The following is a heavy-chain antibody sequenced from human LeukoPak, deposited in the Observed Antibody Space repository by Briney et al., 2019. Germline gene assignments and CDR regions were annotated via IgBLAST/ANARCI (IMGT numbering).Heavy chain of an antibody. CDR1: GFTFGSSD. Sequence: GGSLRLSCAASGFTFGSSDMSWVRQAPGQGLEWVSAISGSGGSTYYADSVKGRFTISRDNSKNKLYLQMNSLRAEDTAIYYCAKDLDVPLGYLQPWARDTVLTVSS. D-gene: IGHD3-3*01. CDR2: ISGSGGST. CDR3: AKDLDVPLGYLQP. J-gene: IGHJ1*01. V-gene: IGHV3-23*01.